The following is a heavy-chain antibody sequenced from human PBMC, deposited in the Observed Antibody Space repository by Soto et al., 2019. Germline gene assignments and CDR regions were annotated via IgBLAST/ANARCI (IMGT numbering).Heavy chain of an antibody. J-gene: IGHJ4*02. CDR3: ARDESSGGYWGPLDY. CDR1: GGTFSGNA. CDR2: IIPVFHRP. Sequence: QMQLVQSGTEVKKPGSSVRVSCKASGGTFSGNAITWGRQAPGQGLEWMGGIIPVFHRPKYAQQSQDRLTITADAYTTTAYMELSSLRPEDTALYYCARDESSGGYWGPLDYWGQGTLVAVSS. V-gene: IGHV1-69*01. D-gene: IGHD1-26*01.